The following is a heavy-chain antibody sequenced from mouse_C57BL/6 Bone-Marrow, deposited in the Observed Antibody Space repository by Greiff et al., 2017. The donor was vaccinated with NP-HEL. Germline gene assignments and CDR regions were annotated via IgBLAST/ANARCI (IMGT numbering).Heavy chain of an antibody. J-gene: IGHJ3*01. D-gene: IGHD1-1*02. CDR1: GFTFSSYA. CDR2: ISDGGSYT. V-gene: IGHV5-4*03. CDR3: ARGVLWSFAY. Sequence: EVKLMDSGGGLVKPGGSLKLSCAASGFTFSSYAMSWVRQTPEKRLEWVATISDGGSYTYYPDNVKGRFTISRDNAKNNLYLQMSHLKSEDTAMYYCARGVLWSFAYWGQGTLVTVSA.